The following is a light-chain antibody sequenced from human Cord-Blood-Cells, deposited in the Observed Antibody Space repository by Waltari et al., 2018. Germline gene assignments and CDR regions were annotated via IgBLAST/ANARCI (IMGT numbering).Light chain of an antibody. CDR1: QSVSSN. Sequence: RATLSCRASQSVSSNLAWYQQKPGQAPRLLIYGASTRATGIPARFSGSGSGTDFTLTISSLQPEDVATYYCQKYNSAPLTFGQGTKVEIK. CDR2: GAS. V-gene: IGKV3-15*01. J-gene: IGKJ1*01. CDR3: QKYNSAPLT.